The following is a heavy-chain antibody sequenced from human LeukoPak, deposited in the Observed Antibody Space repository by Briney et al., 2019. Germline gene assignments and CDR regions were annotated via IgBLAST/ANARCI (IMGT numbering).Heavy chain of an antibody. CDR3: ATLLTGGVDY. Sequence: SETLSLTCSVSGYSISSGYYWGWIRQPPGKGLEWIGNIYHSGSTYYNPSLKSRVTISADTSKNQFSLKLSSVTAADTAVCYCATLLTGGVDYWGQGTLVTVSS. J-gene: IGHJ4*02. CDR1: GYSISSGYY. D-gene: IGHD7-27*01. CDR2: IYHSGST. V-gene: IGHV4-38-2*02.